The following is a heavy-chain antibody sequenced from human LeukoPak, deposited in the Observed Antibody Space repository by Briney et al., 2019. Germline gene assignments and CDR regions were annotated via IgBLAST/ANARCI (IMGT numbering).Heavy chain of an antibody. J-gene: IGHJ4*02. CDR1: GFTFGDYA. D-gene: IGHD3-22*01. V-gene: IGHV3-49*03. Sequence: GGSLRLSCIASGFTFGDYALSWFRQAPGKGLQWVGCIRSKAYDGTTEYAASVKGRFTISRDDSKSIAYLQMNSLQIEDTAVYHCTRHLEDSSGYYHFDSWGLGTLVTVSS. CDR3: TRHLEDSSGYYHFDS. CDR2: IRSKAYDGTT.